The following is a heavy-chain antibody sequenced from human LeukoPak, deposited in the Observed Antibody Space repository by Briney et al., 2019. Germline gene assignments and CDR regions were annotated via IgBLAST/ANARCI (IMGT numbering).Heavy chain of an antibody. CDR2: INPSGGST. CDR3: ARDQRPYSYERGSYYYYGMDV. D-gene: IGHD5-18*01. CDR1: GYTFTSYY. V-gene: IGHV1-46*01. J-gene: IGHJ6*02. Sequence: ASVKVSCKASGYTFTSYYMHWVRQAPGQGLEWMGIINPSGGSTSYAQKFQGRVTMTRDTSTSTVYMELSSLRSEDTAVYYCARDQRPYSYERGSYYYYGMDVWGQGTTVTVSS.